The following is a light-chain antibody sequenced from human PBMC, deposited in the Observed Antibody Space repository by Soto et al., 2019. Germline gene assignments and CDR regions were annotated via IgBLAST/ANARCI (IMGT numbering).Light chain of an antibody. CDR3: CSYAGSSTFV. J-gene: IGLJ1*01. V-gene: IGLV2-23*01. CDR2: EGS. Sequence: QSVLTQPASVSLSPGQSITISCTGTSSDVGSYNLVSWYQQHPGKAPKVMIYEGSKRPSGVSNRFSGSKSGNTASLTISGLQAEDEADYYCCSYAGSSTFVFGTGTKVTVL. CDR1: SSDVGSYNL.